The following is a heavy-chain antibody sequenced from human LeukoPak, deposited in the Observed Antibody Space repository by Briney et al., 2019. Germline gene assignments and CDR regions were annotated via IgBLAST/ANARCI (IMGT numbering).Heavy chain of an antibody. D-gene: IGHD4-23*01. J-gene: IGHJ4*02. CDR1: GFTFSDYY. CDR2: ISGSSIHR. CDR3: ARGGSKRWPHDY. Sequence: PGGSLRLSCAASGFTFSDYYMTWIRQAPGEGLEWISYISGSSIHRDYADSVKGRFTISRDNAKNSLYLQMNSLRAEDTAVYYCARGGSKRWPHDYWGQGTLVTVSS. V-gene: IGHV3-11*06.